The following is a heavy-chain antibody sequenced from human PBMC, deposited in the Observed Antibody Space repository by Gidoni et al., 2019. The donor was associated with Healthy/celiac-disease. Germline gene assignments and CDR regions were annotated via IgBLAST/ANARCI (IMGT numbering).Heavy chain of an antibody. J-gene: IGHJ4*02. V-gene: IGHV1-2*02. Sequence: QVPLVQSGTEVKKPGASVQVSCTASVYTFTGYYMSWVRQAPGQGLEWMGWITPNSGGTNYAQKFQGRVTMTRDTSISTAYMELSRLRSDDTAVYYCERDRVDIVVVTAIDYWGQGTLVTVSS. CDR3: ERDRVDIVVVTAIDY. D-gene: IGHD2-21*02. CDR1: VYTFTGYY. CDR2: ITPNSGGT.